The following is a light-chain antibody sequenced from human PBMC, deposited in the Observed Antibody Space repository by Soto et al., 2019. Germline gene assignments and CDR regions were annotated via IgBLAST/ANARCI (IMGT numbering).Light chain of an antibody. Sequence: DIHVTHSPSSLSASVGDRFTIACRASQSISSSLNWYQQTPGKAPQLLIYAASNLQSGVPSRFSGSGSGTDFTLTISSLQPEDFATYYCQQTYITPSITFGQGTRLEI. J-gene: IGKJ5*01. CDR3: QQTYITPSIT. CDR2: AAS. V-gene: IGKV1-39*01. CDR1: QSISSS.